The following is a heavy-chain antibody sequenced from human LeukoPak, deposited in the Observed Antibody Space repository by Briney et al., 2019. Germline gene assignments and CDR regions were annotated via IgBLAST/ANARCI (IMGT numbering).Heavy chain of an antibody. Sequence: ASVKVSCKASGYTFTSYGISWVRQAPGQGLEWMGWISAYNGNTNYAQKLQGRVTMTTDTSTSTAYMELRSLRSDDTAVYYCARDKKVVITAWCCAFDIWGQGTMVTVSS. D-gene: IGHD3-22*01. J-gene: IGHJ3*02. CDR1: GYTFTSYG. V-gene: IGHV1-18*01. CDR3: ARDKKVVITAWCCAFDI. CDR2: ISAYNGNT.